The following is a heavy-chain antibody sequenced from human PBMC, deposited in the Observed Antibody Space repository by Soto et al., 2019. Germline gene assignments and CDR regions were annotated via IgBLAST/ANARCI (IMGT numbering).Heavy chain of an antibody. J-gene: IGHJ4*02. CDR3: ARVYGSITIFGVDRVFDY. D-gene: IGHD3-3*01. V-gene: IGHV4-31*03. CDR2: IYYSGST. CDR1: GGSISSGGYY. Sequence: PSETLSLTCTVSGGSISSGGYYWSWTRQHPGKGLEWIGYIYYSGSTYYNPSLKSRVTISVDTSKNQFSLKLSSVTAADTAVYYCARVYGSITIFGVDRVFDYWGQGTLVTVSS.